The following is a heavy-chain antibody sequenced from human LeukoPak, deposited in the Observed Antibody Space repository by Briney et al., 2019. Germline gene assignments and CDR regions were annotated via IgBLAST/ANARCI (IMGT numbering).Heavy chain of an antibody. CDR1: GFTFDDYA. CDR3: ATNSRRPHQYYMDV. J-gene: IGHJ6*03. D-gene: IGHD4-23*01. V-gene: IGHV3-48*03. CDR2: ISSSDSTI. Sequence: PGGSLRLSCAASGFTFDDYAMHWVRQAPGKGLEWISYISSSDSTIYYADSVKGRFTISRDNAKNSLYLQMTSLRIEDTAVYYCATNSRRPHQYYMDVWGKGTTVTVSS.